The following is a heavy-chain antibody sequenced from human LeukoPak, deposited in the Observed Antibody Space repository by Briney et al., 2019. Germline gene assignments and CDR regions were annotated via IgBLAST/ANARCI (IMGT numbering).Heavy chain of an antibody. Sequence: PGGSLRLSCAASGFTFSDYYMSWIRQAPGKGLEWVSYISSSSSYTNYADSVKGRFTISRDNVKNSLYLQMNSLRAEDTAVYYCARRDYTRDAFDIWGQGTMVTVSS. D-gene: IGHD3-3*01. CDR1: GFTFSDYY. CDR2: ISSSSSYT. J-gene: IGHJ3*02. V-gene: IGHV3-11*06. CDR3: ARRDYTRDAFDI.